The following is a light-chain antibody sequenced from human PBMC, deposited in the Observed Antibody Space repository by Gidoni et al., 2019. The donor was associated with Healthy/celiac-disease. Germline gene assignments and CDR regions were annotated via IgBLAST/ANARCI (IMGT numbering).Light chain of an antibody. CDR3: QQRSNWPPYS. Sequence: EIEFHHSPATLSLSPGERATLSCRASQCVSRYLAWYQQKPGQAPRLLIYDASNSATGIPARFSGSGSGTDFTLTISSLEPEDFAVYYCQQRSNWPPYSFGQGTKLEIK. CDR1: QCVSRY. CDR2: DAS. V-gene: IGKV3-11*01. J-gene: IGKJ2*03.